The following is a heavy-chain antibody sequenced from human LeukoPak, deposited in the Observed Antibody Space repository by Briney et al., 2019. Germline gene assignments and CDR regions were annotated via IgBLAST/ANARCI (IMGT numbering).Heavy chain of an antibody. J-gene: IGHJ4*02. CDR3: AGRWGNHPFT. CDR1: GGTFSSYA. CDR2: IIPIFGTA. D-gene: IGHD3-16*01. Sequence: SVKVSCKASGGTFSSYAISWVRQAPGQGLEWMGGIIPIFGTANYAQKFQGRVTITTDESTSTAYMELSSLRSEDTAVYYRAGRWGNHPFTWGQGTLVTVSS. V-gene: IGHV1-69*05.